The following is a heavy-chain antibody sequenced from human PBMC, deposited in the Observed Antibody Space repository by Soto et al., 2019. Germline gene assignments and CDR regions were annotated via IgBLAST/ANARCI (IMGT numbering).Heavy chain of an antibody. J-gene: IGHJ4*02. D-gene: IGHD3-22*01. CDR2: ISYDGSDK. CDR1: GFTFSSYA. Sequence: GGSLRLSCAASGFTFSSYAMHWVRQAPGKGLEWVALISYDGSDKDYADSVKGRFTISRDNSRNTLFLQMNSLRAEDTAVYYCARDYYKYYDSTGYYRSPAYWGQGALVTVSS. V-gene: IGHV3-30-3*01. CDR3: ARDYYKYYDSTGYYRSPAY.